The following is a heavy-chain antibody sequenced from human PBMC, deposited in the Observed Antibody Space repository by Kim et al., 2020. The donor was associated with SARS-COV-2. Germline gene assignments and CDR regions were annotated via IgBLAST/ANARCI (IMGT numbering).Heavy chain of an antibody. V-gene: IGHV1-69*04. J-gene: IGHJ3*02. D-gene: IGHD6-19*01. CDR3: ARDPVAVAGTGAFDI. Sequence: QKFQGRVTITADKSTSTAYMELSSLRSEDTAVYYCARDPVAVAGTGAFDIWGQGTMVTVSS.